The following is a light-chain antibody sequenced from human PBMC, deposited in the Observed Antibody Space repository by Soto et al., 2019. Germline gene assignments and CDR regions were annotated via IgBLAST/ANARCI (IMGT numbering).Light chain of an antibody. J-gene: IGKJ4*01. V-gene: IGKV3-15*01. CDR3: QQYNNWPPLT. Sequence: EIVMTQSPATLSVSPGERAILSCRASKSVRNNLAWYQQKPGQAPRLLIYGASTRATGIPARFSGSGSGTEFTLSIGSLQSEDFAIYYCQQYNNWPPLTFGGGTKVEIK. CDR1: KSVRNN. CDR2: GAS.